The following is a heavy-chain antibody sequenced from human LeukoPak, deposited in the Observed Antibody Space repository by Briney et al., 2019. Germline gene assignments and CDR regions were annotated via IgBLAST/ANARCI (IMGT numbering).Heavy chain of an antibody. CDR2: IYYSGST. CDR1: GGSISSGDYY. D-gene: IGHD6-13*01. Sequence: SETLSLTCTVSGGSISSGDYYWSWIRQPPGKGLEWIGYIYYSGSTYYNPSLKSRVTISVDTSKNQFSLKLSSVTSADTAVYYCARVPIAAAGNYYYYYGMDVWGQGTTVTVSS. V-gene: IGHV4-30-4*01. J-gene: IGHJ6*02. CDR3: ARVPIAAAGNYYYYYGMDV.